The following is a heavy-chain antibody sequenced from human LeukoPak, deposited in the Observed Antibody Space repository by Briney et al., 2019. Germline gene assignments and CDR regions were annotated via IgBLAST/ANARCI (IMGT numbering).Heavy chain of an antibody. CDR3: ARHTIDTTLGGVPDYFDA. CDR2: VLYSGST. Sequence: KPSETLSLTCTVSGVSISSGHYYWAWIRQPPGRGLECIASVLYSGSTYYDPSFNARATLSVDTSKNQFSLRLSSVTAADTAIYYCARHTIDTTLGGVPDYFDAWGQGTPVTVSS. J-gene: IGHJ5*02. CDR1: GVSISSGHYY. D-gene: IGHD3-16*01. V-gene: IGHV4-39*07.